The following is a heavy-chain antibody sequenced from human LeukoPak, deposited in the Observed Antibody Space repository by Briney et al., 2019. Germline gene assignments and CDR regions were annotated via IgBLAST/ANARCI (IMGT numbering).Heavy chain of an antibody. D-gene: IGHD3-10*01. CDR1: GFTFSSFW. Sequence: GGSLRLSCAASGFTFSSFWMSWVRQAPGKGLEWVANIKQDGSVKYYVDSVKGRFTISRDNSKNTLYLQMNSLRAGDTALYYCAKKLFTGMGFYFDSWGQGTLVTVSS. CDR3: AKKLFTGMGFYFDS. CDR2: IKQDGSVK. J-gene: IGHJ4*02. V-gene: IGHV3-7*03.